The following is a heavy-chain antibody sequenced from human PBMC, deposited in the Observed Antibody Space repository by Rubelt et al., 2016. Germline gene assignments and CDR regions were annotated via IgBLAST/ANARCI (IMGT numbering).Heavy chain of an antibody. J-gene: IGHJ4*02. CDR2: LSNGGST. Sequence: VSGGSISTFYWTWIRQPPGRGLEWIGNLSNGGSTNYNPSLKSRVTMSVDTSKNQFSLRLSSVTAADTAVYYCASRSSYGAYVDNWGQGTLVTVSS. V-gene: IGHV4-59*08. D-gene: IGHD4/OR15-4a*01. CDR3: ASRSSYGAYVDN. CDR1: GGSISTFY.